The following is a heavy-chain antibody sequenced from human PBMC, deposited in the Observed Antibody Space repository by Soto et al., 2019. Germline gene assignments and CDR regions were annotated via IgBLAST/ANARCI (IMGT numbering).Heavy chain of an antibody. V-gene: IGHV4-30-4*01. CDR1: GGSISSGDYY. J-gene: IGHJ4*02. D-gene: IGHD2-21*02. Sequence: PSETLSLTCTVSGGSISSGDYYWSWIRQPPGKGLEWIGYIYYSGSTYYNPSPKSRVTISVDTSKNQFSLKLSSVTAADTAVYYCARLAYCGGDCYSGAFDYWGQGTLVTV. CDR2: IYYSGST. CDR3: ARLAYCGGDCYSGAFDY.